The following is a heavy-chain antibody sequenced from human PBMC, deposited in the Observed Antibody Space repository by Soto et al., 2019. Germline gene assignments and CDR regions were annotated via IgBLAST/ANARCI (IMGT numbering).Heavy chain of an antibody. CDR3: AGHSGYGDYVLSYNWFDP. CDR2: IYYSGST. J-gene: IGHJ5*02. D-gene: IGHD4-17*01. CDR1: GGSISSYY. Sequence: SETLSLTCAVSGGSISSYYWSWIRQPPGKGLEWIGYIYYSGSTNYNPSLKSRVTISVDTSKNQFSLKLSSVTAADTAVYYCAGHSGYGDYVLSYNWFDPWGQGTLVTVSS. V-gene: IGHV4-59*08.